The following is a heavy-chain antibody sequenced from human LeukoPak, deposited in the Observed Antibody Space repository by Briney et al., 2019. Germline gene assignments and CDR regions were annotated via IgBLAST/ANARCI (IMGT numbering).Heavy chain of an antibody. CDR1: GFTLSSYG. CDR2: IWYDGSNK. D-gene: IGHD4-23*01. CDR3: ARSMTRGTTVVMADY. Sequence: GGSLRLSCAASGFTLSSYGMHWVRQAPGKGLEWVAVIWYDGSNKYYADSVKGRFTISRDNSKNTLYLQMNSLRAEDTAVYYCARSMTRGTTVVMADYWGQGTLVTVSS. J-gene: IGHJ4*02. V-gene: IGHV3-33*08.